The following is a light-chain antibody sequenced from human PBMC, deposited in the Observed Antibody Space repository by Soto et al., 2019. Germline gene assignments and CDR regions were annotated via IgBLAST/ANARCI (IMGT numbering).Light chain of an antibody. CDR1: QGISSY. CDR3: QQLNRYPQT. J-gene: IGKJ1*01. V-gene: IGKV1-9*01. CDR2: AAS. Sequence: DIQLTQSPYFLSASVGDRVTITCRASQGISSYLAWYQQKPGKAPKLLIDAASALQGGVPSRFSGGGSGTEFTLTISSLHPEDFATYYCQQLNRYPQTFSQGTKVEVK.